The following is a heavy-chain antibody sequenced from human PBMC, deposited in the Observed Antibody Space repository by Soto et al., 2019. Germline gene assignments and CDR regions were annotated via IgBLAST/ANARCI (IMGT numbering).Heavy chain of an antibody. J-gene: IGHJ4*02. V-gene: IGHV1-69*13. CDR2: TIPIFGTA. CDR1: GGTFSSYA. D-gene: IGHD5-12*01. Sequence: SVKVSCKASGGTFSSYAISWVRQAPGQGLEWMGGTIPIFGTANYAQKFQGRVTITADESTSTAYMELSSLRSEDTAVYYCAGPELNSGYDSSFDYWGQGTLVTVSS. CDR3: AGPELNSGYDSSFDY.